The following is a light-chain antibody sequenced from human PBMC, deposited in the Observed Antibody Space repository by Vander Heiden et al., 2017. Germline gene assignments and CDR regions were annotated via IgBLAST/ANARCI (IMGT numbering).Light chain of an antibody. Sequence: EDLLTQSPATLSLSPGERATLSCRASQSVNTYLAWYQQKPGQAPRLLIYDASNRASGTPARFSGSGSGTDFTLTISSLEPADFAVYYCQQRYNWPRTFGPGTKVDIK. V-gene: IGKV3-11*01. J-gene: IGKJ3*01. CDR1: QSVNTY. CDR2: DAS. CDR3: QQRYNWPRT.